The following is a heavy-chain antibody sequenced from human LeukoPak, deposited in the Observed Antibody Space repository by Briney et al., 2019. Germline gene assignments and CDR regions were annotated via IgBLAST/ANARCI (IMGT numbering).Heavy chain of an antibody. D-gene: IGHD3-22*01. CDR2: VYYTGIT. CDR3: ARQVRSPVVMFMDV. V-gene: IGHV4-39*01. J-gene: IGHJ6*03. CDR1: GGSTSSSTYN. Sequence: PSETLSLTCTVAGGSTSSSTYNWGWIRQPPGKGLEWIGSVYYTGITYYNPSVESRVTISVDTSKNHFSLELNSVTAADTGVYFCARQVRSPVVMFMDVWGKGTTVIVSS.